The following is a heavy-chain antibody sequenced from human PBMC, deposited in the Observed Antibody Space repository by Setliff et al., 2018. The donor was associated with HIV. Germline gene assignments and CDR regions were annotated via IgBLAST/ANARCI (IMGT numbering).Heavy chain of an antibody. CDR2: IYSTGST. D-gene: IGHD4-17*01. CDR3: ARLHGDFYFDL. CDR1: GPSINIHY. J-gene: IGHJ4*02. V-gene: IGHV4-59*11. Sequence: PSETLSLTCTVSGPSINIHYWSWIRQSPGKAFEWIGYIYSTGSTNYNPSLQSRVTISMVASRNQFSLKVTSVTAADTAVYYCARLHGDFYFDLWGQGTLVTVSS.